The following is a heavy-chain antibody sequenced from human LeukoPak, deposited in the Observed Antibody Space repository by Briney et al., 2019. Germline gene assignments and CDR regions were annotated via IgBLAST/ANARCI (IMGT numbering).Heavy chain of an antibody. CDR2: THRGGGT. V-gene: IGHV3-53*04. CDR1: GFTVSSNY. D-gene: IGHD3-22*01. Sequence: PGGSLRLSCAASGFTVSSNYMSWVRQAPGRGLECVSVTHRGGGTYYADSVKGRFTISRHNSKDTLYLQMNSLRAEDTAVYYCARIVGVYYYYGMDVWAKGPWSPSP. CDR3: ARIVGVYYYYGMDV. J-gene: IGHJ6*02.